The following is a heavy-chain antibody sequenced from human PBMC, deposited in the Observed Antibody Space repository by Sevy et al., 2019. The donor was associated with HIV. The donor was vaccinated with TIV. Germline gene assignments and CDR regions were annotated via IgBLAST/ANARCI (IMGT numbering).Heavy chain of an antibody. CDR3: ARAYSEYYYGMDV. Sequence: SETLSLTCSVSGVSISGYYWSWIRQPPGKGLEWIGYIYYNGRTNYKPSLKSRVTISVDTSKNQFSLKVNSVTAADTALYYCARAYSEYYYGMDVWGQGTTVTVSS. CDR2: IYYNGRT. D-gene: IGHD4-4*01. J-gene: IGHJ6*02. CDR1: GVSISGYY. V-gene: IGHV4-59*01.